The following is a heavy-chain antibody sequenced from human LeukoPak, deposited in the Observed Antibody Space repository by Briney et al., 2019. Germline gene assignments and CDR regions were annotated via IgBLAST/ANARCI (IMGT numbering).Heavy chain of an antibody. Sequence: GGSLRLSCAASGFTFTSYAMSWVRQAPGKGLEWVSAIRGSGGSTYYADSVKGRFTVSRDNSKNTLYLQMNSLRAEDTAVYYCAGGYSSSWPNWFDPWGQGTLVTVSS. D-gene: IGHD6-13*01. CDR3: AGGYSSSWPNWFDP. CDR2: IRGSGGST. CDR1: GFTFTSYA. J-gene: IGHJ5*02. V-gene: IGHV3-23*01.